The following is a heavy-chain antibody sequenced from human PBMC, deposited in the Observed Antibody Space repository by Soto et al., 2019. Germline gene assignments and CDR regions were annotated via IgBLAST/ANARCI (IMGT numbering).Heavy chain of an antibody. J-gene: IGHJ6*02. CDR3: SRDRGESCGGDCYSRYFIHYSMDV. Sequence: QVQLVQSGAEVKKPGSSVKVSCKASGGTFSSYAISWVRQAPGQGLEWMGGIIPIFGTANYAQKLQGRVTITADESTGTAYMELCSLRAEDNAVYYCSRDRGESCGGDCYSRYFIHYSMDVFCQVPTDTPS. CDR1: GGTFSSYA. D-gene: IGHD2-21*02. CDR2: IIPIFGTA. V-gene: IGHV1-69*12.